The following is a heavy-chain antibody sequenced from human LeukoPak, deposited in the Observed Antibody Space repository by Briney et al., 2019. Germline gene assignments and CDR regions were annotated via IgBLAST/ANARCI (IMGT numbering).Heavy chain of an antibody. D-gene: IGHD3-10*01. CDR1: ADSLSSGGHY. Sequence: KASETLSLTCTVSADSLSSGGHYWAWIRQFPGKGLESIGFIHHSGRSRHNPSLKDRVAISVDTSRKQFALKLSSVTAADTAMYYCARGGNRFGGFYIDYWGQGIQVIVSS. V-gene: IGHV4-31*03. CDR2: IHHSGRS. CDR3: ARGGNRFGGFYIDY. J-gene: IGHJ4*02.